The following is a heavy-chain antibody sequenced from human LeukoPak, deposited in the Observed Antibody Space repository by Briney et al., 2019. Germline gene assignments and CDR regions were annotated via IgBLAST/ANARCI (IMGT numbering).Heavy chain of an antibody. D-gene: IGHD3-3*01. CDR2: GIPIFGTA. J-gene: IGHJ4*02. CDR3: ARGNREGFWAPFTD. V-gene: IGHV1-69*13. CDR1: GGTFSSYA. Sequence: ASVKVSCKASGGTFSSYAISWVQQAPGQGLEWMGGGIPIFGTANYAQKFQGRVTITADESTSTAYVELSSLRSEDTAVYYCARGNREGFWAPFTDWGQGTLVTVSS.